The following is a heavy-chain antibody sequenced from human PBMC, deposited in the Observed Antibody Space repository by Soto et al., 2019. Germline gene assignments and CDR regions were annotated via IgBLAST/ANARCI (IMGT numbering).Heavy chain of an antibody. J-gene: IGHJ6*02. CDR2: INPSGGST. CDR3: AREYYDILTGYPLDYYYYGMDV. Sequence: QVQLVQSGAEVKKPGASVKVSCKASGYTFTSYYMHWVRQAPGQGLEWMGIINPSGGSTSYAQKFQGRGTMTRDTSTSAVYMELSSLRSEDTAVYYCAREYYDILTGYPLDYYYYGMDVWGQGTTVTVSS. D-gene: IGHD3-9*01. V-gene: IGHV1-46*01. CDR1: GYTFTSYY.